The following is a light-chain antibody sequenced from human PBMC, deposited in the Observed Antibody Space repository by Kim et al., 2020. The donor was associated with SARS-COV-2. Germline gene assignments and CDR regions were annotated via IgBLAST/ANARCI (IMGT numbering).Light chain of an antibody. Sequence: GPRVTTSFSGSSSTIGSSYVYWYRQHPGRAPKLLNYGNNQRPSGVPVRFSGSKSGTSASLAISGLRSEDEADYYCPAWDDSLSGVVFGGGTQLTVL. CDR1: SSTIGSSY. CDR3: PAWDDSLSGVV. CDR2: GNN. J-gene: IGLJ2*01. V-gene: IGLV1-47*01.